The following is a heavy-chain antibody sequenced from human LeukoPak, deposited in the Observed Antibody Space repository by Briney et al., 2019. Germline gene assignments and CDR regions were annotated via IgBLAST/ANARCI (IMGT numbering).Heavy chain of an antibody. D-gene: IGHD3-10*01. J-gene: IGHJ4*02. CDR1: GGSISSGDYY. CDR2: IYYSGST. V-gene: IGHV4-30-4*01. CDR3: ARDSYGSGSYWLFDY. Sequence: SQTLSLTCTVSGGSISSGDYYWSWIRQPPGKGLEWIGYIYYSGSTYYNPSLKSRVTISVDTSKNQFSLKLSSVTAADTAVYYCARDSYGSGSYWLFDYWGPGNPGHRLL.